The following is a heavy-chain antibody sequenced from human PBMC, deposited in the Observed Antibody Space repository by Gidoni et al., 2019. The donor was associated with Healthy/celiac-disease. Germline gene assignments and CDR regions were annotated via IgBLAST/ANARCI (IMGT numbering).Heavy chain of an antibody. Sequence: EVQLVQSGAEVKKPGESLKISCKGSGYTFTSYWIGWVRQMPGKGLEWMGIIYPGDSDTRYSPSFQGQVTISANKSISTAYLQWSSLKAADTAMYYCARLGGGITMMGNAFDIWGQGTMVTVSS. CDR1: GYTFTSYW. V-gene: IGHV5-51*01. D-gene: IGHD3-22*01. J-gene: IGHJ3*02. CDR3: ARLGGGITMMGNAFDI. CDR2: IYPGDSDT.